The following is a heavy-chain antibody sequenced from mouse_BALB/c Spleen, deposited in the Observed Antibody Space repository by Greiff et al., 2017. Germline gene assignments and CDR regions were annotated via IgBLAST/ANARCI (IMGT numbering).Heavy chain of an antibody. Sequence: EVQRVESGGGLVQPGGSRKLSCAASGFTFSSFGMHWVRQAPEKGLEWVAYISSGSSTIYYADTVKGRFTISRDNPKNTLFLQMTSLRSEDTAMYYCARGLKKNYFDDWGQGTTLTVSS. V-gene: IGHV5-17*02. CDR2: ISSGSSTI. CDR1: GFTFSSFG. CDR3: ARGLKKNYFDD. J-gene: IGHJ2*01.